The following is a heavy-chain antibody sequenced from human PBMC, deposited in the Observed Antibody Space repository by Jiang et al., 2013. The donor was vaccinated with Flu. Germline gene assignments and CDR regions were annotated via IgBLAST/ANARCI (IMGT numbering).Heavy chain of an antibody. D-gene: IGHD3-22*01. CDR3: ARDARHYYDSSGYHDDFDY. V-gene: IGHV1-69*04. CDR1: GGTFSSYA. CDR2: IIPILGIA. Sequence: GAEVKKPGSSVKVSCKASGGTFSSYAISWVRQAPGQGLEWMGRIIPILGIANYAQKFQGRVTITADKSTSTAYMELSSLRSEDTAVYYCARDARHYYDSSGYHDDFDYWGQGTLVTVSS. J-gene: IGHJ4*02.